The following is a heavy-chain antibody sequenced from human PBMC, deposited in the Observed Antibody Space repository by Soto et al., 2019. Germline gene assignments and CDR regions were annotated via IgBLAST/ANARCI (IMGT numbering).Heavy chain of an antibody. CDR3: AKAPGYCTNGVCSAGWFDP. V-gene: IGHV3-30*18. CDR2: ISYDGSNK. D-gene: IGHD2-8*01. J-gene: IGHJ5*02. Sequence: GWSLRLSCAASGFTFSSYGTHWVRQAPGKGLEWVAVISYDGSNKYYADSVKGRFTISRDNSKNTLYLQMNSLRAEDTAVYYCAKAPGYCTNGVCSAGWFDPWGQGTMVTVS. CDR1: GFTFSSYG.